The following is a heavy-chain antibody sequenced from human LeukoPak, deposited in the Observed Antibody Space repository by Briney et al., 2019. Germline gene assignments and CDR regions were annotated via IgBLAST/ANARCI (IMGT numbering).Heavy chain of an antibody. D-gene: IGHD3-3*01. CDR2: INTSTGNI. J-gene: IGHJ4*02. V-gene: IGHV7-4-1*02. CDR3: AREEVGKFWSGFRHLDY. Sequence: ASVKASCQASGYTYTDYDMNWVRPAPGQGLEGLGLINTSTGNITYAQGFTGRFVFSLDTSVRTASLHISSLQPEDTPVFYCAREEVGKFWSGFRHLDYWGQGTLVTVSS. CDR1: GYTYTDYD.